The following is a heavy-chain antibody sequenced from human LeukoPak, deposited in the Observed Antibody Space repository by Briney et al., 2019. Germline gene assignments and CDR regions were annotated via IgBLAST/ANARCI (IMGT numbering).Heavy chain of an antibody. J-gene: IGHJ5*02. Sequence: GESLKISCKGSGYSFTSYWIGWVRQMPGKDLEWMGIIYPGASDTRYSPSFQGQVTISADKSISTAYLQWSSLKASDTAMYYCARHPDIVVVPAAIGNWFDPWGQGTLVTVSS. CDR1: GYSFTSYW. V-gene: IGHV5-51*01. CDR2: IYPGASDT. D-gene: IGHD2-2*01. CDR3: ARHPDIVVVPAAIGNWFDP.